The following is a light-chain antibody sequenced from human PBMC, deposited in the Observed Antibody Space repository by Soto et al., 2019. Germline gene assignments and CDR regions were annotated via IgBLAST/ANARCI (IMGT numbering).Light chain of an antibody. J-gene: IGLJ2*01. CDR3: KSYAGTNAA. Sequence: QSVLTQPPSASVSPGQSVTISCTGTKNDIGVYDSISWYQHPPSKPPRLISSQFVQPTPGVPARFCGSKSGTTAPLTVSGLHAADEADYLYKSYAGTNAAVGG. CDR1: KNDIGVYDS. CDR2: QFV. V-gene: IGLV2-8*01.